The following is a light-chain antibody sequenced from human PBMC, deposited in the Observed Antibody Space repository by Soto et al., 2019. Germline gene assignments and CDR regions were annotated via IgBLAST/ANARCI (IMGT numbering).Light chain of an antibody. CDR1: QHISTY. V-gene: IGKV1-33*01. J-gene: IGKJ3*01. Sequence: DIQMTQSPSSLSASVGDRVTITCQASQHISTYLNWFQQKPGKAPELLIYDASNLVPGVPSRFSGSGSGTDFPFTISSRQPEDIAKYYCHQYDDLPPTFGPGTKVDIK. CDR3: HQYDDLPPT. CDR2: DAS.